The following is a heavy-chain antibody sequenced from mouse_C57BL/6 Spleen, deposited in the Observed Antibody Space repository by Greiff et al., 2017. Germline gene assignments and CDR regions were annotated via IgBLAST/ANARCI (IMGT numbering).Heavy chain of an antibody. Sequence: QVQLQQSGTELVKPGASVKLSCKASGYTFTSYWMHWVKQRPGQGLEWIGNINPSNGGTNYNEKFKSKATLTVDKSSSTAYMQLSSLTSEDSAVFYCARPYSNCHYLDYWGQGTTLTVSS. V-gene: IGHV1-53*01. CDR1: GYTFTSYW. CDR3: ARPYSNCHYLDY. J-gene: IGHJ2*01. CDR2: INPSNGGT. D-gene: IGHD2-5*01.